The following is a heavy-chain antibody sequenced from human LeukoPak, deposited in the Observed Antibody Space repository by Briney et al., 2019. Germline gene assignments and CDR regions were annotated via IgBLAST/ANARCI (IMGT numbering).Heavy chain of an antibody. Sequence: PGGSLRLSCEASGFTFSIFTMSWVRQAPGKGLEWISTINSNGDSTYYADSVKGRFTISRDNAKNTLYLQMNSLRAEDTAVYFCAKSDHFDPWGQGTLVTVSS. D-gene: IGHD1-14*01. CDR1: GFTFSIFT. CDR3: AKSDHFDP. CDR2: INSNGDST. V-gene: IGHV3-23*01. J-gene: IGHJ5*02.